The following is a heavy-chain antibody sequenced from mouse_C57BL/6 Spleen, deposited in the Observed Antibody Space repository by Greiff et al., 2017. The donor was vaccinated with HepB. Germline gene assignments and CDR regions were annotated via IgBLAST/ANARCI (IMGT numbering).Heavy chain of an antibody. CDR1: GYTFTSYW. CDR2: IDPSDSYT. V-gene: IGHV1-50*01. J-gene: IGHJ2*01. Sequence: QVQLQQPGAELVKPGASVKLSCKASGYTFTSYWMQWVKQRPGQGLEWIGEIDPSDSYTNYNQKFKGKATLTVDTSSSTAYMQLSSLTSEDSAVYYCARRGQLRLDYWGQGTTLTVSS. D-gene: IGHD3-2*02. CDR3: ARRGQLRLDY.